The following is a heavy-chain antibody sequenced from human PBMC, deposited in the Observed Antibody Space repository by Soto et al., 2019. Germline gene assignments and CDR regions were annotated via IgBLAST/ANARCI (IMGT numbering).Heavy chain of an antibody. CDR1: GGSVGSGSYY. D-gene: IGHD6-13*01. Sequence: QVQLQESGPGLVKPSETLSLTCTVSGGSVGSGSYYWSWIRQPPGKGLEWIGYMYSSGSTNYNPSLKNRVTISVDTSKNQFSLKLSSVTAADTAVYYCARGGIAAAGTGWFDPWGQGTLVTVSS. CDR3: ARGGIAAAGTGWFDP. CDR2: MYSSGST. V-gene: IGHV4-61*01. J-gene: IGHJ5*02.